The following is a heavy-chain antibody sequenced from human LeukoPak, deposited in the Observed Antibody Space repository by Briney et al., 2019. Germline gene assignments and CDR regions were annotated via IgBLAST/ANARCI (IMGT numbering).Heavy chain of an antibody. CDR3: ARLMPPTIFGVVIPYYYYMDV. J-gene: IGHJ6*03. V-gene: IGHV4-4*09. Sequence: SETLSLTCTVPGGSISSYYWSWIRQPPGKGLEWIGYIYTSGSTNYNPSLKSRVTISVDTSKNQFSLKLSSVTAADTAVYYCARLMPPTIFGVVIPYYYYMDVWGKGTTVTVSS. D-gene: IGHD3-3*01. CDR2: IYTSGST. CDR1: GGSISSYY.